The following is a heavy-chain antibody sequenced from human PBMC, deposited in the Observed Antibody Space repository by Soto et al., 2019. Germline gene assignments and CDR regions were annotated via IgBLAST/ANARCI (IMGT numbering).Heavy chain of an antibody. CDR3: ARKYCSGGSCYSDY. CDR1: GFTFSSYA. Sequence: ESGGGVVQPGRSLRLSCAASGFTFSSYAMHWVRQAPGKGLEWVAVISYDGSNKYYADSVKGRFTISRDNSKNTLYLQMNSLRAEDTAVYYCARKYCSGGSCYSDYWGQGTLVTVSS. CDR2: ISYDGSNK. V-gene: IGHV3-30-3*01. J-gene: IGHJ4*02. D-gene: IGHD2-15*01.